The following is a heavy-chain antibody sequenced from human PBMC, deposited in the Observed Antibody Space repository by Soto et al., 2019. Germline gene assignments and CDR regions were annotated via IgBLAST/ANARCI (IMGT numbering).Heavy chain of an antibody. CDR1: GYTFTGYY. J-gene: IGHJ6*02. D-gene: IGHD6-19*01. V-gene: IGHV1-2*04. Sequence: ASVKVSCKASGYTFTGYYMHWVRRAPGQGLEWMGWINPNSGGTNYAQKFQGWVTMTRDTSISTAYMELSRLRSDDTAVYYCARGKGGVAGTYYYYGMDVWGQGTTVTVSS. CDR3: ARGKGGVAGTYYYYGMDV. CDR2: INPNSGGT.